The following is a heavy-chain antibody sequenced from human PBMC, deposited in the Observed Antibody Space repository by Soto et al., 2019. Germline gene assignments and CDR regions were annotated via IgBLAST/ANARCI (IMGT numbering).Heavy chain of an antibody. CDR2: INPSGGST. V-gene: IGHV1-46*03. J-gene: IGHJ6*03. CDR1: GYTFTSYY. D-gene: IGHD2-2*01. Sequence: GASVKVSCKASGYTFTSYYMHWVRQAPGQGLEWMGIINPSGGSTSYAQKFQGRFTMTRDTSTSTVYMELSSLRSEDTAVSYCATAASYAGGGNSPRPYFYSYYMDVLGKGTTFTVSS. CDR3: ATAASYAGGGNSPRPYFYSYYMDV.